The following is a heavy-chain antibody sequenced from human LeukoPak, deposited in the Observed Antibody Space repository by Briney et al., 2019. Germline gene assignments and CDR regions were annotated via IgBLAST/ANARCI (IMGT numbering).Heavy chain of an antibody. Sequence: SETLSLTCTVSGGSISSYYWSWIRQPPGKGLEWIAYMYYSGSTNYNPSLKSRVTISVDTSKNQHPLKLSSVPAADTAVYYCARDDGYNFWYFDYWGQGTLVTVSS. CDR3: ARDDGYNFWYFDY. CDR1: GGSISSYY. V-gene: IGHV4-59*01. D-gene: IGHD5-24*01. J-gene: IGHJ4*02. CDR2: MYYSGST.